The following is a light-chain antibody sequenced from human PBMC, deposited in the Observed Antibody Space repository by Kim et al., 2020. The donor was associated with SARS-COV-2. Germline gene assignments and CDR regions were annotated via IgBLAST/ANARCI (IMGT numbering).Light chain of an antibody. V-gene: IGKV3-20*01. CDR3: HQYLTSPLT. J-gene: IGKJ5*01. Sequence: APGERATLSCMASQSLSSAYIAWYQHRPGQAPRLLIYGASTRATGIPDRFSATWSGTDFALSISRVEPEDFAVYYCHQYLTSPLTFGQGTRLEIK. CDR1: QSLSSAY. CDR2: GAS.